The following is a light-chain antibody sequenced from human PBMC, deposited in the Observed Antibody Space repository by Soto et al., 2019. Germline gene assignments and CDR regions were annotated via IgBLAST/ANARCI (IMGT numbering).Light chain of an antibody. V-gene: IGKV1-33*01. CDR2: DAS. Sequence: DIQMTQSPSSLSASVGDRVTITCQASQDISNYLNWYQQKPGKAPKLLIYDASNLETGFPSRFSGSGSGTDFTFTISSLQAEDIATYYCQQYDNLPITFGPGTKVDIK. J-gene: IGKJ3*01. CDR1: QDISNY. CDR3: QQYDNLPIT.